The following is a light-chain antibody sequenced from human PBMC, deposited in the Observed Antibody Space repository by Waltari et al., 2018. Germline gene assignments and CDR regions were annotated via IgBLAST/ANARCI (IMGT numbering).Light chain of an antibody. CDR1: GSGGS. CDR3: SSDAVSNNFYD. CDR2: EVS. V-gene: IGLV2-8*01. J-gene: IGLJ1*01. Sequence: QSALTQPPSASGSPGQSVTISCTGTGSGGSVSWYQQLPGKAPKLLIYEVSKRPSGVPDRFSGSESWNTASRPVSGLQAEDEGDYYCSSDAVSNNFYDFGSGTKVTVL.